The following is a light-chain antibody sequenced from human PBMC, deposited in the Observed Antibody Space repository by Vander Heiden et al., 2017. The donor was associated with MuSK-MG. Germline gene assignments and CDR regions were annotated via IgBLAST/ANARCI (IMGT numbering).Light chain of an antibody. J-gene: IGLJ2*01. CDR2: RNN. Sequence: SVLTHPPSASGTPGQRVTISCSGSSYNIGSNYVYWYQQLPGTAPNLLIYRNNTRPSGVPDRFSGSKSGTSASLAISGLRSEDEADYYCAAWDDSLSGVVFGGGTKLTVL. V-gene: IGLV1-47*01. CDR3: AAWDDSLSGVV. CDR1: SYNIGSNY.